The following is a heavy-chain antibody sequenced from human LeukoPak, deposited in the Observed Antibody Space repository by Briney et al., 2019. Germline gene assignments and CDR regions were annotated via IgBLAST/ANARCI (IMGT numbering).Heavy chain of an antibody. V-gene: IGHV3-66*01. D-gene: IGHD4-23*01. J-gene: IGHJ4*02. CDR3: ARGDYGANFPFDY. CDR1: GFTVANNY. CDR2: IYSGGGT. Sequence: GGSLRLSCAASGFTVANNYMSWVRQAPGKWLEWVSVIYSGGGTYYADSVKGRFTISRDNSKNTLYLHMNSLRAEDTAVYYCARGDYGANFPFDYWGQGTLVTVSS.